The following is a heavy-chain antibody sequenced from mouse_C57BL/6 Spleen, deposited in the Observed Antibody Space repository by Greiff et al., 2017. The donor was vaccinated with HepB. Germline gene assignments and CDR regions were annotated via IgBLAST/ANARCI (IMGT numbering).Heavy chain of an antibody. CDR2: IHPNSGST. CDR3: ARPHYYAMDY. V-gene: IGHV1-64*01. J-gene: IGHJ4*01. CDR1: GYTFTSYW. Sequence: QVQLQQPGAELVKPGASVRLSCKATGYTFTSYWMHWVKQRPGQGLEWIGMIHPNSGSTNYNEKFKSKATLTVDKSSSTAYMQLSSLTSEDSAVYYCARPHYYAMDYWGQGTSVTVSS.